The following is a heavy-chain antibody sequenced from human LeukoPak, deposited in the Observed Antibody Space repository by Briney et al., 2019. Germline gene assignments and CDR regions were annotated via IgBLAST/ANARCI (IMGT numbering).Heavy chain of an antibody. V-gene: IGHV3-23*01. D-gene: IGHD6-13*01. CDR3: ARHQTSYSSRSYTSD. Sequence: GGSLRLSCAASGFTFSTYAMSWVRQAPGKGLEWVSSISGSGTTSYYADSVKGRFTIYRENSKNTLFLQMYSLAADDTALYYCARHQTSYSSRSYTSDWGQGTLVTVSS. CDR1: GFTFSTYA. CDR2: ISGSGTTS. J-gene: IGHJ4*02.